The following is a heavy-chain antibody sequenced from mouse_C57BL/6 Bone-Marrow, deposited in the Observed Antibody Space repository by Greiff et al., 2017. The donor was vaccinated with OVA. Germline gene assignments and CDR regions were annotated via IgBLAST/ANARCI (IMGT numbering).Heavy chain of an antibody. Sequence: EVKLMESGAELVRPGASVKLSCTASGFNIKDDYMHWVKQRPEQGLEWIGWIDPENGDTEYASKFQGKATITADTSSNTAYLQLSSLTSEDTAVYYCTTRITTVVAHDYWGQGTTLTVSS. CDR2: IDPENGDT. CDR1: GFNIKDDY. CDR3: TTRITTVVAHDY. J-gene: IGHJ2*01. D-gene: IGHD1-1*01. V-gene: IGHV14-4*01.